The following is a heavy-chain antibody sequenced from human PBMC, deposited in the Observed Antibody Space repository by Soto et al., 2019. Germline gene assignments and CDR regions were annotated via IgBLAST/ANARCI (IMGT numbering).Heavy chain of an antibody. D-gene: IGHD2-2*01. J-gene: IGHJ3*02. Sequence: PSETLSRTCTVSGGSISSGGYYWSWIRQHPGKGLEWIGYIYYSGSTYYNPSLKSRVTISVDTSKNQFSLKLSSVTAADTAVYYCAKRELYCSSTSCYPDAFDIWGQGTMVTVPS. CDR2: IYYSGST. CDR3: AKRELYCSSTSCYPDAFDI. CDR1: GGSISSGGYY. V-gene: IGHV4-31*03.